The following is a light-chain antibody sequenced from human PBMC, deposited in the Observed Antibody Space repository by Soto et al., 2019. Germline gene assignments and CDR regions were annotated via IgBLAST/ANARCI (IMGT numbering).Light chain of an antibody. CDR2: GAS. Sequence: EIVMTQSPATLSVSPGERATLSCRASQSVSSYLAWYQQKPGQAPRLLIYGASTRATGIPARFSGSGSGTEFTLTISSLQSEDVAVYYCQQYNDWPSITFGQGTRLEI. J-gene: IGKJ5*01. V-gene: IGKV3-15*01. CDR1: QSVSSY. CDR3: QQYNDWPSIT.